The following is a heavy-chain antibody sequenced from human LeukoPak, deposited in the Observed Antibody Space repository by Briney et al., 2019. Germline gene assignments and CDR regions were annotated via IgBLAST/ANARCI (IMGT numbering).Heavy chain of an antibody. V-gene: IGHV3-23*01. Sequence: PGGSLRLSCAASGFTFRSYGMNWVRQAPGKGLEWVSGIGPSGDRTYYADSVKGRLTISRDNSKNTLYLQMNSLRAEDTAVYYCARALDYYGSGSYPGNNWFDPWGQGTLVTVSS. CDR1: GFTFRSYG. J-gene: IGHJ5*02. CDR2: IGPSGDRT. CDR3: ARALDYYGSGSYPGNNWFDP. D-gene: IGHD3-10*01.